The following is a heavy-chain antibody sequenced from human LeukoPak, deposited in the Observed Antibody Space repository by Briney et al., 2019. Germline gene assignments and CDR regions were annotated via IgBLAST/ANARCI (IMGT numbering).Heavy chain of an antibody. Sequence: QTGGSLRLSCAASGFTFSRYSMNWVRQAPGKGLEWVSYISSSSSTVCYADSPKGRFTISRDNAKNSLYLQMNSLRVDDTAVYYCAKDARRYSGWYFFDHWGQGTLVTVSS. CDR3: AKDARRYSGWYFFDH. CDR1: GFTFSRYS. J-gene: IGHJ4*02. V-gene: IGHV3-48*01. D-gene: IGHD6-19*01. CDR2: ISSSSSTV.